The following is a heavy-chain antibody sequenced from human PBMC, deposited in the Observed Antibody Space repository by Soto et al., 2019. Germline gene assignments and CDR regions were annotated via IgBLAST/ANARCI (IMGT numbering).Heavy chain of an antibody. Sequence: GGSLRLSCAASGFNFGREAMSWVRQDPGKGLQWVASISYDGSDTLYINSVKGRFTISRDNSKRTVDLQMRSLKPADTAVYYCAKDWGLGMWGQGTQVTVSS. CDR1: GFNFGREA. D-gene: IGHD3-16*01. V-gene: IGHV3-30-3*01. CDR2: ISYDGSDT. J-gene: IGHJ4*02. CDR3: AKDWGLGM.